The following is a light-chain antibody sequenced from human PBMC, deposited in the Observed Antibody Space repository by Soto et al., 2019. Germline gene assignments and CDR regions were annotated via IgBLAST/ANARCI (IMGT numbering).Light chain of an antibody. CDR3: QQRSNLPIT. CDR1: QSIDTN. CDR2: DAS. J-gene: IGKJ5*01. Sequence: EIVVTQSPVTLSLSTGEGATLSCKASQSIDTNLGWYQQKPGQVPRLLIYDASLRATGIPARFTGSGSGTDFTLTISSLEPEDFAVYYCQQRSNLPITFGQGTRLEIK. V-gene: IGKV3-11*01.